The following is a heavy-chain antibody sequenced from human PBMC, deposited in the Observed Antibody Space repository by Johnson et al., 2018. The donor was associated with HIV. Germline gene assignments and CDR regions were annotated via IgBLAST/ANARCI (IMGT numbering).Heavy chain of an antibody. Sequence: MLLVESGGGLVQPGRSLRLSCAASGFTFDDYAMHWVRQAPGKCLEWVSALSGRGVSPYYADPVQVRFTISRDNSKNTLYLQMNSLRAEDTAVYYCARGGKRVMAAFDIWGQGTMVTVSS. V-gene: IGHV3-23*04. CDR1: GFTFDDYA. J-gene: IGHJ3*02. CDR2: LSGRGVSP. CDR3: ARGGKRVMAAFDI. D-gene: IGHD3-16*01.